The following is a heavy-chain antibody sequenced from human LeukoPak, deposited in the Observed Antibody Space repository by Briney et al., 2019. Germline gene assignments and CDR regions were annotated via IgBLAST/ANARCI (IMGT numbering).Heavy chain of an antibody. CDR2: IKQDGSEK. CDR3: AREVLDYEIPYWYFDL. Sequence: PGGSLRLSCAASGFTFSSYWMSWVRQAPGKGLEWVANIKQDGSEKYYVDSVKGRFTISRDNSKNTLYLQINSLRAEDTAVYRCAREVLDYEIPYWYFDLWGRGTLVTVSS. J-gene: IGHJ2*01. CDR1: GFTFSSYW. V-gene: IGHV3-7*03. D-gene: IGHD4-17*01.